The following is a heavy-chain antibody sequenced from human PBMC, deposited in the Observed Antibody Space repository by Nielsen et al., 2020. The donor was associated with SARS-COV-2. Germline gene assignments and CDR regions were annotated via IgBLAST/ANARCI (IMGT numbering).Heavy chain of an antibody. CDR2: IYHSGST. V-gene: IGHV4-4*02. Sequence: SETLSLTCAVSGGSISSSNWWSWVRQPPGKGLEWIGEIYHSGSTNYNPSLKSRVTISVDKSKNQFSLKLSSVTAADTAVYYCARERITMVRWFDPWGQGTLVTVSS. D-gene: IGHD3-10*01. J-gene: IGHJ5*02. CDR3: ARERITMVRWFDP. CDR1: GGSISSSNW.